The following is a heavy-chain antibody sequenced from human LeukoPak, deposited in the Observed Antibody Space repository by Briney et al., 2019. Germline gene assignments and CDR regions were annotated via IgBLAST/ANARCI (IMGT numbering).Heavy chain of an antibody. D-gene: IGHD2-15*01. V-gene: IGHV3-30*04. CDR2: ISYDGSNK. J-gene: IGHJ4*02. CDR1: GFTFSSYA. Sequence: PGGSLRLSCAASGFTFSSYAMHCVRQAPGKGLEWVAVISYDGSNKYYADSVKGRFTISRDNSKNTLYLQMNSLRAEDTAVYYCAKEWYPGYWGQGTLVTVSS. CDR3: AKEWYPGY.